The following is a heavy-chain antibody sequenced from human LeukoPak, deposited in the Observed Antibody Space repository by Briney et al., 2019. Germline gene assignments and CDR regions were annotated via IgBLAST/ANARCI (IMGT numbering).Heavy chain of an antibody. CDR3: ARGSYGSGSYSYYFDY. CDR1: GFTFSRYW. V-gene: IGHV3-21*01. D-gene: IGHD3-10*01. CDR2: ISSSSSYI. J-gene: IGHJ4*02. Sequence: GGSLRLSCAASGFTFSRYWMHWVRQAPGKGLEWVSSISSSSSYIYYADSVKGRFTISRDNAKNSLYLQMNSLRAEDTAVYYCARGSYGSGSYSYYFDYWGQGTLVTVSS.